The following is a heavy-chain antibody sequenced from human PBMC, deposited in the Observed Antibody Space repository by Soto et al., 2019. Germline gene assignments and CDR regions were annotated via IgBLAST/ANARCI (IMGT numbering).Heavy chain of an antibody. CDR3: ARGSGYYYVDY. J-gene: IGHJ4*02. Sequence: QVQLVQSGAEVKKPGASVKASCKASGYTFTSYAMHWVRQAPGQRLEWMGWINAGNGNTKYSQKFQGRVTITRDTSASTAYMELSSLRSEDTAVYYCARGSGYYYVDYWGQGTLVTVFS. V-gene: IGHV1-3*01. CDR1: GYTFTSYA. D-gene: IGHD3-22*01. CDR2: INAGNGNT.